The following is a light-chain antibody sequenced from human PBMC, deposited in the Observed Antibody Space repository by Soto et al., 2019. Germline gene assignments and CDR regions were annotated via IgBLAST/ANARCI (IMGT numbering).Light chain of an antibody. Sequence: QSALTQPPSASGSPGQSVTISCTGTSSDVGGYNHVSWYQQHPGKAPKVVIYEVTKRPSGVPDRFPGSKSGNTASLTVSGLQAEDEADYYCSSYATGDNYVFGSGTKLTVL. CDR3: SSYATGDNYV. V-gene: IGLV2-8*01. J-gene: IGLJ1*01. CDR2: EVT. CDR1: SSDVGGYNH.